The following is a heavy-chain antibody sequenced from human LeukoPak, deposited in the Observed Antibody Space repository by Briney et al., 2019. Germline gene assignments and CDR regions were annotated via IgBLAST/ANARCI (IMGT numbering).Heavy chain of an antibody. D-gene: IGHD3-22*01. Sequence: GGSLRLSCVPSGFIFSNYAMSWVRQAPGKGLEWVSSISGSGGSTHYVDSVKGRFTISRDKTKNTLYPQMNSLRAEDTAVYYCAKSSYYDASGYYREYYFDSWGQGTLVTVSS. V-gene: IGHV3-23*01. CDR3: AKSSYYDASGYYREYYFDS. J-gene: IGHJ4*02. CDR1: GFIFSNYA. CDR2: ISGSGGST.